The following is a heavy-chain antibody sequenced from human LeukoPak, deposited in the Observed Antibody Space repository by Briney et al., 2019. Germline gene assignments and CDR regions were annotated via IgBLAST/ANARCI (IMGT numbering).Heavy chain of an antibody. Sequence: PSQTLSLTCTVSGGSVSSGSYYWSWIRQPPGKGLEWIGYIYYSGSTNYNPSLKSRVTISVDTSKNQFSLKLSSVTAADTAVYYCARDSGVVTGTTGGGRRRARWFDPWGQGTLVTVSS. CDR3: ARDSGVVTGTTGGGRRRARWFDP. CDR2: IYYSGST. D-gene: IGHD1-7*01. J-gene: IGHJ5*02. CDR1: GGSVSSGSYY. V-gene: IGHV4-61*01.